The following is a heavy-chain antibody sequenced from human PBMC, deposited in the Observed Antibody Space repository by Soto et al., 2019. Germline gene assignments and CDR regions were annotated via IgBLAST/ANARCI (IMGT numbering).Heavy chain of an antibody. CDR2: IIPIFGTA. D-gene: IGHD1-26*01. Sequence: SVKVSCKASGGTFSSYAISWVRQAPGQGLEWMGGIIPIFGTANYAQKFQGRVTITADKSTSTAYMELSSLRFEDTAVYYCARGRKLLGSSYYFDYWGLGTLVTVS. CDR1: GGTFSSYA. CDR3: ARGRKLLGSSYYFDY. J-gene: IGHJ4*02. V-gene: IGHV1-69*06.